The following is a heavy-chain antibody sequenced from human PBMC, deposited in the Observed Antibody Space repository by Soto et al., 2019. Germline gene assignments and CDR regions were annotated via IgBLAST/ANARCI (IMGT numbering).Heavy chain of an antibody. Sequence: SETLSLTCAVYGGSFSGFYWSWIRRPPEKGLEWIGEINHSGSTNYNPSLKSRVTISVDTSKNQFSLKLSSVTAADTAVYYCASMWSGYNSHWGQGTPVTVSS. CDR3: ASMWSGYNSH. V-gene: IGHV4-34*01. J-gene: IGHJ4*02. D-gene: IGHD6-25*01. CDR2: INHSGST. CDR1: GGSFSGFY.